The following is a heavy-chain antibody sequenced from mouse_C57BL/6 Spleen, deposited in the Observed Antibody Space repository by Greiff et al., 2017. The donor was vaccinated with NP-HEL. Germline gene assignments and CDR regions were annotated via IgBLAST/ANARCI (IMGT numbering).Heavy chain of an antibody. CDR3: ALRGYYSNYGDY. V-gene: IGHV1-22*01. CDR1: GYTFTDYN. J-gene: IGHJ2*01. Sequence: EVQLQQSGPELVKPGASVKMSCKASGYTFTDYNMHWVKQSHGKSLEWIGYINPNNGGTSYNQKFKGKATLTVNKSSSTAYMELRSLTSEDSAVYYCALRGYYSNYGDYWGQGTTLTVSS. CDR2: INPNNGGT. D-gene: IGHD2-5*01.